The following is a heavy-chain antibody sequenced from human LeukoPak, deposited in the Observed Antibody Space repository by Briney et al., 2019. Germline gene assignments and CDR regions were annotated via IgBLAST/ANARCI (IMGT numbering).Heavy chain of an antibody. D-gene: IGHD6-13*01. J-gene: IGHJ4*02. V-gene: IGHV1-69*05. CDR3: ARERPPGDSSNWFLEGYFDI. CDR2: IIPIFGTA. Sequence: SVKVSCKASGGTFSSYAITWVRQAPGQGLEWMGRIIPIFGTANYAQKFQGRVTITTDESTSTAYMELSTLRSDDTAVYYCARERPPGDSSNWFLEGYFDIWGQGTLVTVSA. CDR1: GGTFSSYA.